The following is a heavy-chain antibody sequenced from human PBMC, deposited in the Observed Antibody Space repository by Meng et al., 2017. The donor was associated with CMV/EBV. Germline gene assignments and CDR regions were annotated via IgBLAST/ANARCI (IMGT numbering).Heavy chain of an antibody. V-gene: IGHV3-7*01. CDR3: ARDYRITIGPFYYYYGMDV. D-gene: IGHD3-9*01. J-gene: IGHJ6*02. CDR2: IKVDGSDK. Sequence: GESLKISCAASGFTFSIYWMTWVRQAPGKGLEWVANIKVDGSDKYYVDSVKGRFTISRDNAKNSVYLQMNSLRAEDTAVYYCARDYRITIGPFYYYYGMDVWGQGTTVTVSS. CDR1: GFTFSIYW.